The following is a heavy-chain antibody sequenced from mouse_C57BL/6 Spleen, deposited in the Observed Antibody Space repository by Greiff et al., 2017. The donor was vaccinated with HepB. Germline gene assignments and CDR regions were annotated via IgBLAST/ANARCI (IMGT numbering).Heavy chain of an antibody. CDR3: ARSDSSGYGDY. Sequence: QVQLQQPGAELVKPGASVKLSCKASGYTFTSYWMHWVKQRPGQGLEWIGMIHPNSGSTNYNEKFKSKATLTVDKSSSTAYMQLSSLTSEDSAVYYCARSDSSGYGDYWGQGTTLTVSS. CDR1: GYTFTSYW. CDR2: IHPNSGST. D-gene: IGHD3-2*02. J-gene: IGHJ2*01. V-gene: IGHV1-64*01.